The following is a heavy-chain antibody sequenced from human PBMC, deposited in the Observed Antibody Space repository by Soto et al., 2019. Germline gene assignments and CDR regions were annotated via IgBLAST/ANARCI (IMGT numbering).Heavy chain of an antibody. Sequence: EVQLVESGGGLIQPGGSLRLSCAVSGFTVSNNYMSWVRQAPGKGLEGVSVIYSGGYTAYGDSVKGRFTISRDNSKHTLTLQINTGRDDSTGVYYWATQPGGGGYWGQGTLVTVSS. CDR3: ATQPGGGGY. CDR1: GFTVSNNY. J-gene: IGHJ4*02. CDR2: IYSGGYT. D-gene: IGHD3-10*01. V-gene: IGHV3-53*01.